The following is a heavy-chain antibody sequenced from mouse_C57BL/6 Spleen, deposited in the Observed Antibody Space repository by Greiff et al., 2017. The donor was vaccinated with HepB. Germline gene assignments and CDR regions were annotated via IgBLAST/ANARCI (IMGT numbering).Heavy chain of an antibody. CDR1: GYTFTSYW. CDR2: IYPGNSDT. J-gene: IGHJ4*01. V-gene: IGHV1-5*01. Sequence: VQLQQSGTVLARPGASVKMSCKTSGYTFTSYWMHWVKQRPGQGLEWIGAIYPGNSDTSYNQKFKGKAKLTAVTSASPAYMELSSLTNEDSAVYYCTRDYGVHYYAMDYWGQGTSVTVSS. CDR3: TRDYGVHYYAMDY. D-gene: IGHD2-4*01.